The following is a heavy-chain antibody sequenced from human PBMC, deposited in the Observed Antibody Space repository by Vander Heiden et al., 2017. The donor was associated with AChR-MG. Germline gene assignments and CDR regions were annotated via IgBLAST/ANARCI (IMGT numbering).Heavy chain of an antibody. J-gene: IGHJ4*02. CDR3: ARDRGRERGPDY. D-gene: IGHD3-10*01. CDR2: ISSNGGST. CDR1: GFTFSSYA. Sequence: EVQLVESGGGLVQPGGSLRLSCAASGFTFSSYAMHRVRQAPGKGLEYVSAISSNGGSTYYANSVKGRFTISRDNSKNTLYLQMGSLRAEDMAVYYCARDRGRERGPDYWGQGTLVTVSS. V-gene: IGHV3-64*01.